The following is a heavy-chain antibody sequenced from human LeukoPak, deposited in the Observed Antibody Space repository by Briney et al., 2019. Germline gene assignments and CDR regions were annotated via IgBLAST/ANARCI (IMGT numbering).Heavy chain of an antibody. CDR3: ARVFSSSGYGY. CDR2: INPSGGST. J-gene: IGHJ4*02. CDR1: GYTFTSYY. D-gene: IGHD3-22*01. V-gene: IGHV1-46*01. Sequence: ASVKVSCKASGYTFTSYYMHWVRQAPGQGLEWMGIINPSGGSTSYAQKFQGRVTMTRDTSTSTVYMEPSSLRSEDTAAYYCARVFSSSGYGYWGQGTLVTVSS.